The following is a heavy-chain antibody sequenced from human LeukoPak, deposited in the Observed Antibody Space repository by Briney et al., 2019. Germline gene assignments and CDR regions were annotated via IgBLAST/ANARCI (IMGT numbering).Heavy chain of an antibody. V-gene: IGHV4-39*07. CDR2: IYYSGST. J-gene: IGHJ4*02. Sequence: SETLSLTCTVSGGSFSSSRYYWGWIRQPPGRGLEWIGSIYYSGSTYYNPSLKRRVTISVDTSTNQFSLKLSSVPAPPTAVYYCARQCADSDILPGYSLGYLHYWRQGTLVTVSS. CDR1: GGSFSSSRYY. CDR3: ARQCADSDILPGYSLGYLHY. D-gene: IGHD3-9*01.